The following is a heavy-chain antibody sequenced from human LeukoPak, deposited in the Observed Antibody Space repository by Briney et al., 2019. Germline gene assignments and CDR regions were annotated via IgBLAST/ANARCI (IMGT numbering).Heavy chain of an antibody. CDR3: ARAHYGGKLEGAFDI. CDR1: GGSFSGYY. J-gene: IGHJ3*02. D-gene: IGHD4-23*01. V-gene: IGHV4-34*01. Sequence: PSETLSLTCAVYGGSFSGYYWSWIRQPPGKGLEWIGEINHSGSTNYNPSLKSRVTISVDTSKNQFSLKLSSVTAADTAVYYCARAHYGGKLEGAFDIWGQGTMVTVSS. CDR2: INHSGST.